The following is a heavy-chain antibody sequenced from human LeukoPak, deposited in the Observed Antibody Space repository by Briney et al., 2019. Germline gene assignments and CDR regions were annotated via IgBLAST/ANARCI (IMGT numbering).Heavy chain of an antibody. Sequence: GGSLRLSCAASGFTFSSYSMNWVRQAPGKGLEWVSSISSSSSYIYYADSVKGRSTISRDNAKNSLYLQMNSLRAEDTAVYYCARVGPHDAFDIWGQGTMVTVSS. V-gene: IGHV3-21*01. CDR3: ARVGPHDAFDI. J-gene: IGHJ3*02. CDR1: GFTFSSYS. CDR2: ISSSSSYI.